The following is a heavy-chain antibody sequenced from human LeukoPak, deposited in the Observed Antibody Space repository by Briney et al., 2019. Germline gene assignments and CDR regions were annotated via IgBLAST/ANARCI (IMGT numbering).Heavy chain of an antibody. V-gene: IGHV3-21*04. CDR1: GFTFSSYS. D-gene: IGHD2-2*01. CDR2: NSSSSSYI. J-gene: IGHJ4*02. Sequence: GGSLRLSCAASGFTFSSYSMNWVRQAPGKGLEWVSSNSSSSSYIYYADSVKGRFTISRDNAKNSLYLQMNSLRAEDTAVYYCAKDSLRSVPAAGDYWGQGTLVTVSS. CDR3: AKDSLRSVPAAGDY.